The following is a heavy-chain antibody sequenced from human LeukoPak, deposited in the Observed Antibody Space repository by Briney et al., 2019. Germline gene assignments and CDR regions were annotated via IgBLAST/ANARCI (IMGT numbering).Heavy chain of an antibody. CDR1: GGSISSSPYY. CDR3: ARHYLSDGILSTFDP. D-gene: IGHD2-2*01. CDR2: IYYRGST. Sequence: TSETLSLTCTVSGGSISSSPYYWGWIPQPPGKGLEWIGTIYYRGSTYSNPSLNSRVTISLDTSKNQFSLRLRSVTAADTALYYCARHYLSDGILSTFDPWGQGTLVTVSS. V-gene: IGHV4-39*01. J-gene: IGHJ5*02.